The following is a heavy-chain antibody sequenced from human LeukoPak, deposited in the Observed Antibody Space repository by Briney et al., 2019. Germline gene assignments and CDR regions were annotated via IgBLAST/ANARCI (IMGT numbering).Heavy chain of an antibody. CDR3: SRYSTWFDY. CDR2: ISYGGST. Sequence: SETLSLTCTVSGGSISSYYWTWIRQPPGRGLEWVGYISYGGSTNYNPSLKSRVTISVDTSQNQFSLKLNSVTAADTAVYYCSRYSTWFDYWGQGTLVTVSS. CDR1: GGSISSYY. J-gene: IGHJ4*02. V-gene: IGHV4-59*01. D-gene: IGHD3-9*01.